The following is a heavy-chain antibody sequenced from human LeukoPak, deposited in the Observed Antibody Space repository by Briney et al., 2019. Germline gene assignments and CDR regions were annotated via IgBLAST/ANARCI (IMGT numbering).Heavy chain of an antibody. CDR3: VRSFYGDHPY. V-gene: IGHV3-13*01. D-gene: IGHD4-17*01. CDR2: VGTSGHT. Sequence: PGGSLRLSCAASGFTLSTYDMHWVRQGPGEGLEWVAAVGTSGHTFYPDFVKGQFTISRENARNSVYLQMNSLRAGDTAVYYCVRSFYGDHPYWGQGTLVTVSS. CDR1: GFTLSTYD. J-gene: IGHJ4*02.